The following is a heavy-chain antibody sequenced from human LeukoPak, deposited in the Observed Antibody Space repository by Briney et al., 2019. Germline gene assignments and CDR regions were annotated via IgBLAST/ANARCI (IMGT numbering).Heavy chain of an antibody. CDR1: GYTFTGYY. J-gene: IGHJ5*02. V-gene: IGHV1-2*02. CDR2: INPNSGGT. D-gene: IGHD2-8*01. Sequence: GASVKVSCKASGYTFTGYYMHWVRQAPGQGLEWMGWINPNSGGTNYAQKFQGRVTMTRDTSISTAYMELSRLRSDDTAVYYCAREIVLNYNWFDPWGQGTLVTVSS. CDR3: AREIVLNYNWFDP.